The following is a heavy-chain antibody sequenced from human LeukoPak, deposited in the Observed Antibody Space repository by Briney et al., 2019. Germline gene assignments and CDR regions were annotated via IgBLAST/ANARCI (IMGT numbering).Heavy chain of an antibody. D-gene: IGHD7-27*01. CDR3: ARNNWGIDY. Sequence: GGSLRLSCAASGFTFRNHWMHWVRQAPGKGLVWVARINSDGSDTSHADSVVGRFTISRDNAKDTLYLQMNSLRVEDTAVYYCARNNWGIDYWGQGTLVAVSS. CDR1: GFTFRNHW. J-gene: IGHJ4*02. V-gene: IGHV3-74*01. CDR2: INSDGSDT.